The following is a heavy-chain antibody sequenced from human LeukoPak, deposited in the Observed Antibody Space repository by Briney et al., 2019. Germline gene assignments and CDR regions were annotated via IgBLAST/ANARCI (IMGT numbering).Heavy chain of an antibody. J-gene: IGHJ6*02. D-gene: IGHD3-9*01. CDR1: GFTVSSNY. CDR3: ARDRPDYDILTGYRYYYGMDV. V-gene: IGHV3-66*01. Sequence: GSLRLSCVVSGFTVSSNYMSWVRQAPGKGPEWVSVIYSGGSTYYADSVKGRFTISRDNSKNTVYLQMNSLRAEDTAVYYCARDRPDYDILTGYRYYYGMDVWGQGTTVTVSS. CDR2: IYSGGST.